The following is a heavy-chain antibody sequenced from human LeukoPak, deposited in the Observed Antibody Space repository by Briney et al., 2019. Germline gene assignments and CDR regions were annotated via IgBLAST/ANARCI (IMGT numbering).Heavy chain of an antibody. CDR2: INHSGST. J-gene: IGHJ5*02. D-gene: IGHD5-18*01. CDR1: GGSFSGYY. V-gene: IGHV4-34*01. Sequence: SETLSLTCAVYGGSFSGYYWSWIRQPPGKGLEWIGEINHSGSTNYNPSLKSRVTISVDTSKNQFSLKLSSVTAADTAVYYCARDSDTAFWFDPWGQGTLVTVSS. CDR3: ARDSDTAFWFDP.